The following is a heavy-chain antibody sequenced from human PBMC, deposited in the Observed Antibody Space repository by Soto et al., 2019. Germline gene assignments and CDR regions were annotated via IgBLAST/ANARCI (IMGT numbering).Heavy chain of an antibody. J-gene: IGHJ1*01. D-gene: IGHD6-19*01. CDR2: ISGSGGST. V-gene: IGHV3-23*01. Sequence: EVQLLESGGGLVQPGGSLRLSCAASGFTFSSYARSWVRQAPGKGLEWVSAISGSGGSTYYADSVKGRFTISRDNAKNSLYLQMNSLRAEDTAVYYCSGSNSWYGGQHWGQGTLVTVS. CDR1: GFTFSSYA. CDR3: SGSNSWYGGQH.